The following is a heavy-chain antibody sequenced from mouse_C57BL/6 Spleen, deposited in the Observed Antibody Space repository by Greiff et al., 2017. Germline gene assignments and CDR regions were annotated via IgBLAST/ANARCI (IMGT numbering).Heavy chain of an antibody. CDR2: INPSNGGT. J-gene: IGHJ1*03. D-gene: IGHD1-1*01. CDR1: GYTFTSYW. Sequence: QVQLQQPGTELVKPGASVKLSCKASGYTFTSYWMHWVKQRPGQGLEWIGNINPSNGGTNYNEKFKSKATLTVDKSSSTAYMQLSSLTSEGSAVYYCARSLHYYTGSSYWYCDVWGTGTTVTVSS. CDR3: ARSLHYYTGSSYWYCDV. V-gene: IGHV1-53*01.